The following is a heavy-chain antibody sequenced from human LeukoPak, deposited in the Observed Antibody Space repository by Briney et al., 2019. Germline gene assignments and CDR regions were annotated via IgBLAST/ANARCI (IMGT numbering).Heavy chain of an antibody. CDR3: AKAPAPYYYYYGMDV. CDR2: ISDNGVTR. Sequence: GGSLRLSCAASGFTFSSYVMNWIRQAPGKGLEWVPSISDNGVTRYYADSVKGRFTISRDNSDKTVYLQMNSLRAEDTAIYYCAKAPAPYYYYYGMDVWGQGTAVTVSS. V-gene: IGHV3-23*01. J-gene: IGHJ6*02. CDR1: GFTFSSYV.